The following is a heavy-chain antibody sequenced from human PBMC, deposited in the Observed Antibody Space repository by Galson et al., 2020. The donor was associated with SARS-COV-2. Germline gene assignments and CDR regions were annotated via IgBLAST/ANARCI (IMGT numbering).Heavy chain of an antibody. J-gene: IGHJ2*01. CDR1: GGSINSGDYY. CDR2: IYYSGST. V-gene: IGHV4-30-4*01. D-gene: IGHD3-9*01. Sequence: SETLSLTCTVSGGSINSGDYYWSWIRLPPGKGLEWIGYIYYSGSTFYNPSLKSRAAISVDTSKNQFSLNLTSVTAADTAVYYCARVSLGTPVTVFWYFDLWGRGTLVTVSS. CDR3: ARVSLGTPVTVFWYFDL.